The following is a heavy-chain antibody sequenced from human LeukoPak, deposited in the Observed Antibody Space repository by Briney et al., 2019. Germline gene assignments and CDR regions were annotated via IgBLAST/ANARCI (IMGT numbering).Heavy chain of an antibody. D-gene: IGHD3-22*01. CDR3: ANNLDSSGYYYLGAPQYYFDY. CDR1: GFTFSNYE. CDR2: MSSSGRSI. Sequence: PGGSLRLSCAASGFTFSNYEMNWVRQAPGKGLEWVSYMSSSGRSIYYADSVKGRFTISRDNSKNTLYLQMNSLRAEDTAVYYCANNLDSSGYYYLGAPQYYFDYWGQGTLVTVSS. V-gene: IGHV3-48*03. J-gene: IGHJ4*02.